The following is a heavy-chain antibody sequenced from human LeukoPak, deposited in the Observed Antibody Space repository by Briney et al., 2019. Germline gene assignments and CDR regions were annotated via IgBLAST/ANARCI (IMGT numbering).Heavy chain of an antibody. Sequence: SETLSLTCTVSGGSISSGGYYWSWLRQHPGKGLEWIGYIDYSGGTYYDPSLKSRVTISVDTSKNHFSLKLSSATAADTAVYYCARAYPSYCGGDCYPYFDYWGRGTLVTVSS. CDR2: IDYSGGT. CDR1: GGSISSGGYY. V-gene: IGHV4-31*03. CDR3: ARAYPSYCGGDCYPYFDY. D-gene: IGHD2-21*02. J-gene: IGHJ4*02.